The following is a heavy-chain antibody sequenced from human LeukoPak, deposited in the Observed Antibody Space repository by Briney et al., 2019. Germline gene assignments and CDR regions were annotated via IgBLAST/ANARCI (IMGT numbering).Heavy chain of an antibody. Sequence: GGSLRLSCAASGFTFSNYWMSWVRQAPGKGLEWVANIKEDGSEKYYVDSVEGRFTISRDNARNSLYLQMNSLRVEDTAVYYCASGRQLGYWGQGTLVTVSS. CDR3: ASGRQLGY. CDR2: IKEDGSEK. D-gene: IGHD6-13*01. CDR1: GFTFSNYW. V-gene: IGHV3-7*01. J-gene: IGHJ4*02.